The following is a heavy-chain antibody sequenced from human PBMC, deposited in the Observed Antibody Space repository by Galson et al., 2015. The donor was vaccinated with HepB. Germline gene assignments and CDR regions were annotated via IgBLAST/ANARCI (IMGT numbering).Heavy chain of an antibody. Sequence: SLRLSCAASGFTFSSSWMTWVRLTPGGGLGWVANIKPEGSVKNHVASVRDRFTISRDNAENSLYLQMNSLRAEDTGVYYCARDMAYGALDYWGQGTLVTVSS. J-gene: IGHJ4*02. D-gene: IGHD4/OR15-4a*01. CDR1: GFTFSSSW. CDR2: IKPEGSVK. V-gene: IGHV3-7*01. CDR3: ARDMAYGALDY.